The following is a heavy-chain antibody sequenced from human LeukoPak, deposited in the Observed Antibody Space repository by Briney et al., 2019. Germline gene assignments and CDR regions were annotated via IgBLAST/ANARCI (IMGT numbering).Heavy chain of an antibody. D-gene: IGHD2-15*01. CDR2: INHSGST. CDR3: ASIQARYCSGGSCYKKKAIGY. CDR1: GGSFSGYY. J-gene: IGHJ4*02. Sequence: SETLSLTCAVSGGSFSGYYWSWIRQPPGKGLKWIGEINHSGSTNYNPSLKSRVTISVDTSKNQFSLKLSSVTAADTAVYYCASIQARYCSGGSCYKKKAIGYWGQGTLVTVSS. V-gene: IGHV4-34*01.